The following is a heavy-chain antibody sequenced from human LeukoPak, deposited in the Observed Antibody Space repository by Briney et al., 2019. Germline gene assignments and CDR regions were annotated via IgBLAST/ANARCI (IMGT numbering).Heavy chain of an antibody. V-gene: IGHV4-39*01. CDR2: IYYRGST. CDR3: ARRYTASPGERFDY. J-gene: IGHJ4*02. Sequence: SETLSLTCTVSGGSISSSSYYWGWIRQPPGKGLEWIGSIYYRGSTYYNSSPKSRVTISVDTSKNQFSLILRSLTAADTAVYYCARRYTASPGERFDYWGQGTLVTVSS. D-gene: IGHD2-2*02. CDR1: GGSISSSSYY.